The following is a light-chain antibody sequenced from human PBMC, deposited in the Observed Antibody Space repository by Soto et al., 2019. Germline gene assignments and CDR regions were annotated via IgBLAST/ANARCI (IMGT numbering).Light chain of an antibody. V-gene: IGKV3-20*01. J-gene: IGKJ4*01. CDR3: QQYGSTPLT. CDR2: DVS. CDR1: QSVRNNY. Sequence: EIVLTQSPGTLSSSPGERATLSCRASQSVRNNYLAWYQQKPGQPPRFLIYDVSTRAAGIPDRFSGSGSGKDFTITISSLEPEEFAVYYCQQYGSTPLTVGGGTKVEIE.